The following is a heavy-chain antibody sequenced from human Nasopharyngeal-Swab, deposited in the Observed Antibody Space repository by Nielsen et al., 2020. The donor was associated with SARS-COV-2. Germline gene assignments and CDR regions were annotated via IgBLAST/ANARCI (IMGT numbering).Heavy chain of an antibody. D-gene: IGHD6-19*01. Sequence: GESLKISCAASGFTFSSYAMHWVRQAPGKGLEWVAVISFDGSTKYYADSVKGRFTISRDYSKNTLYLQMNSLRAEDTAVYYCAREEMVGQWLERGYWGQGTLVTVSS. CDR2: ISFDGSTK. J-gene: IGHJ4*02. CDR3: AREEMVGQWLERGY. CDR1: GFTFSSYA. V-gene: IGHV3-30-3*01.